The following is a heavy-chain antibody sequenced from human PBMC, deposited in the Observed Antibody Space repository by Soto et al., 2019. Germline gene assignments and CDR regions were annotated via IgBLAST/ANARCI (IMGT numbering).Heavy chain of an antibody. Sequence: SETLSLTCTVSGGSISSYYWSWIRQPAGKGLEWIGRIYTSGSTNYNPSPKSRVTMSVDTSKNQFSLKLSSVTAADTAVYYCARGRNGYSYGYYFDYWGQGTLVTVSS. D-gene: IGHD5-18*01. CDR2: IYTSGST. CDR1: GGSISSYY. V-gene: IGHV4-4*07. CDR3: ARGRNGYSYGYYFDY. J-gene: IGHJ4*02.